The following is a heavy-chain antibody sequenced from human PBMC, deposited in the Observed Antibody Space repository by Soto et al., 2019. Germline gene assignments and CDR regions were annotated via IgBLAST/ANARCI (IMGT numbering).Heavy chain of an antibody. CDR1: GFTFSSYA. CDR2: ISYDGSNK. V-gene: IGHV3-30-3*01. Sequence: PGGSLRLSCAASGFTFSSYAMHWVRQAPGKGLEWVAVISYDGSNKYYADSVKGRFTISRDNSQNTLYLQMNSLRAEDTAVYYCAREMATTLDYWGQGTLVTVSS. D-gene: IGHD5-12*01. CDR3: AREMATTLDY. J-gene: IGHJ4*02.